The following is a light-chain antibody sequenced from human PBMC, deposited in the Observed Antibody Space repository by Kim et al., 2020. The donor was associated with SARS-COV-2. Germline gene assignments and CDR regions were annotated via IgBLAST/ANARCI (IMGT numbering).Light chain of an antibody. CDR1: KLGDKY. V-gene: IGLV3-1*01. J-gene: IGLJ2*01. CDR2: QHR. Sequence: SYELTQPPSVSVSPGQTASITCSGDKLGDKYVCWYQQKPGQSPMLVIYQHRKRPSGIPERFSGSNSGNTATLTISGTQAMDEADYYCQAWDSSTVVFGGGTQLTVL. CDR3: QAWDSSTVV.